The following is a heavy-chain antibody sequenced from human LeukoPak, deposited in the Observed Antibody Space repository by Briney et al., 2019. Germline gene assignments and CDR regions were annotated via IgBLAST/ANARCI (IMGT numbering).Heavy chain of an antibody. CDR1: RFSFSSYA. D-gene: IGHD3-16*01. J-gene: IGHJ4*02. Sequence: GGSLRVSCAASRFSFSSYAMSWVRQAPGKWLEWVSGISGSGGSTSYADSVKGRFTISRDNSKNTLYLQMNSLRAEDTAVYYCAKDQSYACDYWGQGTLVTVSS. V-gene: IGHV3-23*01. CDR2: ISGSGGST. CDR3: AKDQSYACDY.